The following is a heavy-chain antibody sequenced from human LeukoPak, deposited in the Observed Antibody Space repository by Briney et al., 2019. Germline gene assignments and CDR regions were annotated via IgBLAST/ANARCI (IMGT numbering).Heavy chain of an antibody. Sequence: GGSLRLSCAASGFTFGSHGIHWVRQAPGKGREWVTVIWYDGSNKYYADSVKGRFTISRDNSKNTADLQMNSLSAEDTAVYYCARESLSDSRGQGGGFDLWGQGTMVTVSS. J-gene: IGHJ3*01. CDR3: ARESLSDSRGQGGGFDL. V-gene: IGHV3-33*01. CDR2: IWYDGSNK. CDR1: GFTFGSHG. D-gene: IGHD3-22*01.